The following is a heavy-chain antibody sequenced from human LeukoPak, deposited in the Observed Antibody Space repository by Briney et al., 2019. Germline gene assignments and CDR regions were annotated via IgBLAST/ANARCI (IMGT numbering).Heavy chain of an antibody. D-gene: IGHD5-18*01. Sequence: GGSLRLSCAASGFTFSSYAMHWVRQAPGKGLEWVAVISYDGSNKYYADSVKGRFTISRDNSKNTLYLQMNSLRAEDTAVYYCAKDSDYSYGEGYFDYWGQGTLVTVSS. J-gene: IGHJ4*02. CDR3: AKDSDYSYGEGYFDY. CDR1: GFTFSSYA. V-gene: IGHV3-30-3*01. CDR2: ISYDGSNK.